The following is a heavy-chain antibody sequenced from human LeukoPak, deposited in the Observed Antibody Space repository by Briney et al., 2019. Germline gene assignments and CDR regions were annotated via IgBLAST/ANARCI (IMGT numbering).Heavy chain of an antibody. CDR1: GGSISSSSYY. CDR3: GREAGYSSSWYSRRWSDP. Sequence: SETLSLTCTVSGGSISSSSYYWGWIRQPPGKGLEWIWSSYYNGSTYYNPSLKSRLTIAVDPSNNQFSLKLNSVTAADTAVYYCGREAGYSSSWYSRRWSDPWGQGTPVTVSS. V-gene: IGHV4-39*07. D-gene: IGHD6-13*01. CDR2: SYYNGST. J-gene: IGHJ5*02.